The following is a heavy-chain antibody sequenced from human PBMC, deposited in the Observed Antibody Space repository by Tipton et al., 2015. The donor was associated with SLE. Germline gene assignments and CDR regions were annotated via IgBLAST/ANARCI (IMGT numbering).Heavy chain of an antibody. CDR3: ARGREWNWSPYYMDV. J-gene: IGHJ6*03. D-gene: IGHD1-1*01. Sequence: TLSLTCTVSGGSVSSSSKYWAWIRQPPGKGLEWIGSIYYTGTTTYYNSFLKSRVTMSVDTSKNQFSLTLNSVTAADTGIYYCARGREWNWSPYYMDVWGKGTTVTVSS. V-gene: IGHV4-39*07. CDR2: IYYTGTTT. CDR1: GGSVSSSSKY.